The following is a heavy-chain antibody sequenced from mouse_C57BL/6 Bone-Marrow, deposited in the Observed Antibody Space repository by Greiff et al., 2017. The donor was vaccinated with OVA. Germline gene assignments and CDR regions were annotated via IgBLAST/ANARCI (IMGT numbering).Heavy chain of an antibody. CDR1: GYSITSGYY. Sequence: DVKLQESGPGLVKPSQSLSLTCSVTGYSITSGYYWNWIRQFPGNKLEWMGYISYDGSNNYNPSLKNRISITRDTSKNQFFLKLNSVTTEDTATYYCAREDYGNYVRFAYWGQGTLVTVSA. V-gene: IGHV3-6*01. CDR3: AREDYGNYVRFAY. D-gene: IGHD2-1*01. CDR2: ISYDGSN. J-gene: IGHJ3*01.